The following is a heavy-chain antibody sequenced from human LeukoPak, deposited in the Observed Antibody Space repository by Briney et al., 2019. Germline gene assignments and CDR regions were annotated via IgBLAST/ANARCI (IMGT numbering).Heavy chain of an antibody. CDR2: INGNSGAR. CDR3: ARDATSRFDY. CDR1: GYTSTGYF. V-gene: IGHV1-2*02. D-gene: IGHD3-3*01. J-gene: IGHJ4*02. Sequence: ASAKVSCKTSGYTSTGYFIQWVRQAPGQGLEWRGWINGNSGAREYAQKFQGRVTMTRDTPTTTANMELRSLTSDATAVSFCARDATSRFDYWGQGTLVTVSS.